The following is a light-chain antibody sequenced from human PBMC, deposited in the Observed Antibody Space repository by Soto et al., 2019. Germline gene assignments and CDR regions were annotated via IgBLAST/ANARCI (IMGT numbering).Light chain of an antibody. CDR3: QQYGSSPMYT. CDR1: QSVSSSY. Sequence: EIVLTQSPGTLSLSPEERATLSCRASQSVSSSYLAWYQQKPGQAPRLLIYGPSSRATGIPDRFSGSGSGTDFTLTISRLEPEDFAVYYCQQYGSSPMYTFGQETKLEIK. V-gene: IGKV3-20*01. J-gene: IGKJ2*01. CDR2: GPS.